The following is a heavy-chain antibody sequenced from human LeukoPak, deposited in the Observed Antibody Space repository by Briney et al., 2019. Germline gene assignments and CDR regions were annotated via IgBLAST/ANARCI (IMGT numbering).Heavy chain of an antibody. CDR3: ARDRGYYYDSSGYNPAY. CDR2: ISYDGSNK. CDR1: GFTFSSYA. Sequence: GGSLRLSCAASGFTFSSYAMHWVRQAPGKGLEWVAVISYDGSNKYYADSVKGRFTISRDNSKNTLYLQMNSLRAEDTAVHYCARDRGYYYDSSGYNPAYWGQGTLVTVSS. D-gene: IGHD3-22*01. J-gene: IGHJ4*02. V-gene: IGHV3-30-3*01.